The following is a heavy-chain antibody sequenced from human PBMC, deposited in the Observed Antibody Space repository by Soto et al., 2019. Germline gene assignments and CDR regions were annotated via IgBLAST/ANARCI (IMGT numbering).Heavy chain of an antibody. Sequence: PSETLSLTCAVYGGSFSGYYWSWIRQPPGKGLEWIGEINHSGSTNYNPSLKSRVTISVDTSKNQFPLKLSSVTAADTAVYYCARDAYCYYGMDVWGQGTTVTVS. D-gene: IGHD3-16*01. J-gene: IGHJ6*02. V-gene: IGHV4-34*01. CDR3: ARDAYCYYGMDV. CDR1: GGSFSGYY. CDR2: INHSGST.